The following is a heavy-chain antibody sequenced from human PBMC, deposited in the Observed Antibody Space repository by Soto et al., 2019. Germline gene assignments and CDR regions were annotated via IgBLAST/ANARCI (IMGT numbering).Heavy chain of an antibody. Sequence: SETLSLTCAVYGGSFSGYYWSWIRQPPGKGLEWIGEINHSGSTNYNPSLKSRVTISVDTSKNQFSLKLSSVTAADTAVYYCARVAADCSSTSCYYYGMDVWGQGTTVTVSS. CDR2: INHSGST. CDR3: ARVAADCSSTSCYYYGMDV. V-gene: IGHV4-34*01. D-gene: IGHD2-2*01. J-gene: IGHJ6*02. CDR1: GGSFSGYY.